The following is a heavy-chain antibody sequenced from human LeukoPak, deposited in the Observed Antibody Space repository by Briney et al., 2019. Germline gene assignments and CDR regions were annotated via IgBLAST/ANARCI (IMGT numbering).Heavy chain of an antibody. CDR3: ARGSSSWRNGMDV. V-gene: IGHV3-74*01. J-gene: IGHJ6*02. CDR1: GFTFSNYW. CDR2: INSDGSST. D-gene: IGHD6-13*01. Sequence: GGSLRLSCAASGFTFSNYWIHWVRQGSGKGLVWVSRINSDGSSTSYADSVKGRFTISRDNAKNTLYLQMDSLRAEDTAVYYCARGSSSWRNGMDVWGQGTTVTVSS.